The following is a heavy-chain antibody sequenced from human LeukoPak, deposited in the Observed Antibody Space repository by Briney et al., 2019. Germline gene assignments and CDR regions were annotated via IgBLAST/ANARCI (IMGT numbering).Heavy chain of an antibody. V-gene: IGHV3-74*01. CDR3: ARSLNSGSYSDY. CDR1: GFTFSSYW. CDR2: INTDGSST. Sequence: GGSLRLSCTASGFTFSSYWMHWVRQAPGKGLVWVSRINTDGSSTTYADSVKGRFTISRDNAKNTMYLQMNSLRVEDTAVYYCARSLNSGSYSDYWGQGTLVTVSS. J-gene: IGHJ4*02. D-gene: IGHD1-26*01.